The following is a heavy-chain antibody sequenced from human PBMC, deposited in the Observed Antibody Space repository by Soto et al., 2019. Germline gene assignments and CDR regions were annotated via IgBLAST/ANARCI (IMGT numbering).Heavy chain of an antibody. J-gene: IGHJ4*02. V-gene: IGHV3-23*01. D-gene: IGHD3-9*01. CDR3: AKRGSYDILTGSIYYFDY. Sequence: GGSLRLSCAASGFTFSSYAMSWVRQAPGKGLEWVSAISGSGGSTYYADSVKGRFTISRDNSKNTLYLQMNSLRAEDTAVYYCAKRGSYDILTGSIYYFDYWGQGTLVTVSS. CDR1: GFTFSSYA. CDR2: ISGSGGST.